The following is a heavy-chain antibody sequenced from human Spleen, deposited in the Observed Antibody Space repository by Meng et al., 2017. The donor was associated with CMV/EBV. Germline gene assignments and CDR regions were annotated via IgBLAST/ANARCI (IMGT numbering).Heavy chain of an antibody. CDR2: IYSGGRTT. CDR3: AKDPLYFRQ. J-gene: IGHJ1*01. V-gene: IGHV3-23*03. Sequence: GESLKISCAASGFTFSSYWMSWVRQAPGKGLEWVSVIYSGGRTTYYADSVKGRFTVSRDDSKNTLYLQMDSLRAEDSAVYYCAKDPLYFRQWGRGTLVTVSS. CDR1: GFTFSSYW.